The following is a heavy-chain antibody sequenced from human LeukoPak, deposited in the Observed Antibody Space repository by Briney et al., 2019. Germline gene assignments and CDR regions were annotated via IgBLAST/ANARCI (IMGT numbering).Heavy chain of an antibody. J-gene: IGHJ4*02. CDR1: GSSFTSYW. D-gene: IGHD6-13*01. Sequence: GESLQISCKGSGSSFTSYWIGWVRPLPGKGLEWMGIIYPGDSDTRYSPSFQGQVTISADKSISTAYLQWSSLKASDTAMYYCAITTSSWSRYYFDYWGQGTLVTVSS. V-gene: IGHV5-51*01. CDR2: IYPGDSDT. CDR3: AITTSSWSRYYFDY.